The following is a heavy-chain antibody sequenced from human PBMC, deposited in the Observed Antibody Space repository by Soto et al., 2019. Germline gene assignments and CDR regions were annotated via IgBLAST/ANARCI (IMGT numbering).Heavy chain of an antibody. D-gene: IGHD6-19*01. J-gene: IGHJ3*02. CDR2: IKSKTDGGTT. CDR1: SVSNAW. CDR3: TTQTGSGWHYDFDI. V-gene: IGHV3-15*07. Sequence: SVSNAWMNWVRQAPGKGLEWVGRIKSKTDGGTTDYAAPVKGSFTISRDDSKNTLYLQMTSLKTEDTAVYYCTTQTGSGWHYDFDIWGQETMVTVS.